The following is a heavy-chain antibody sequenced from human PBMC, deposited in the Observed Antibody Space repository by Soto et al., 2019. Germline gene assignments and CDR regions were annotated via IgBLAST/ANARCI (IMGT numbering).Heavy chain of an antibody. CDR1: DGSMNSDSSY. CDR3: ARLGGYVSVGYYYLWLS. J-gene: IGHJ5*02. Sequence: SETLSLTCRVSDGSMNSDSSYWGWIRQPPGKGLEWSGVINHSGSTYHNLSLKGRVTMSVDASRNQFSLKLTSMTAADTAVYYCARLGGYVSVGYYYLWLSWGQGTLLTVFS. D-gene: IGHD3-22*01. CDR2: INHSGST. V-gene: IGHV4-39*01.